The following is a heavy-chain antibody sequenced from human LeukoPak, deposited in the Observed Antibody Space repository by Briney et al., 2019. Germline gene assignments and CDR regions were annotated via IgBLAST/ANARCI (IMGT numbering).Heavy chain of an antibody. Sequence: ASVKVSCKASGGTFSSYAISWVRQAPGQGLEWMGWINPNSGGTNYAQKFQGRVTMTRDTSISTAYMELSRLRSDDTAVYYCARDGIAAAVMSYYYYMDVWGKGTTVTVSS. CDR1: GGTFSSYA. J-gene: IGHJ6*03. CDR3: ARDGIAAAVMSYYYYMDV. V-gene: IGHV1-2*02. D-gene: IGHD6-13*01. CDR2: INPNSGGT.